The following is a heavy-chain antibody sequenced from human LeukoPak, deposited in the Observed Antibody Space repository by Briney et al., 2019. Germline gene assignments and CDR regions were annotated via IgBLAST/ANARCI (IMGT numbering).Heavy chain of an antibody. Sequence: PGGSLRLSCAASGFTFSSYSMNWVRQAPGKGLEWVSSISSSSSYIYYADSVKGRFTISRDNAKNSLYLQMNSLRAEDTAVYYCARASICSSTSCYRPYYYYYGMDVWGQGTTVTVSS. V-gene: IGHV3-21*01. CDR2: ISSSSSYI. CDR3: ARASICSSTSCYRPYYYYYGMDV. J-gene: IGHJ6*02. D-gene: IGHD2-2*01. CDR1: GFTFSSYS.